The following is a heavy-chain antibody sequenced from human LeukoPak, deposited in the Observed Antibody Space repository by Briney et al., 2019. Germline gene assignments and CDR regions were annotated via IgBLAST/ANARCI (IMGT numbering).Heavy chain of an antibody. CDR1: GGSISSGSYY. CDR2: IYTSGST. D-gene: IGHD6-13*01. Sequence: SQTLSLTCTVSGGSISSGSYYWSWIRQPAGKGLEWIGRIYTSGSTNYNPSLKSRVTISVDKSKNQFFLKLSSVTATDTAVYYCARRVHSSSWSSYFDYWGQETLVTVSS. V-gene: IGHV4-61*02. CDR3: ARRVHSSSWSSYFDY. J-gene: IGHJ4*02.